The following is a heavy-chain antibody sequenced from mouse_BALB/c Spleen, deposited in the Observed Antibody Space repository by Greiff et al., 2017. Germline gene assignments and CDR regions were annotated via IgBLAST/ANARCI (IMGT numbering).Heavy chain of an antibody. V-gene: IGHV10-1*02. Sequence: EVHLVESGGGLVQPKGSLKLSCAASGFTFNTYAMNWVRQAPGKGLEWVARIRSKSNNYATYYADSVKDRFTISRDDSQSMLYLQMNNLKTEDTAMYYCVRSYGNYPFDYWGQGTTLTVSS. D-gene: IGHD2-1*01. CDR3: VRSYGNYPFDY. CDR1: GFTFNTYA. J-gene: IGHJ2*01. CDR2: IRSKSNNYAT.